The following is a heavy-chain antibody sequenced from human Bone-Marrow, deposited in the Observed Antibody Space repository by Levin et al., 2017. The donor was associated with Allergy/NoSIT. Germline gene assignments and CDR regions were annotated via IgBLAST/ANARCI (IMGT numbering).Heavy chain of an antibody. CDR2: SYTSGNI. CDR3: ARVMQYSYYYAHG. V-gene: IGHV4-61*09. J-gene: IGHJ6*03. CDR1: GVSITSGSYY. D-gene: IGHD2-21*01. Sequence: KPSETLSLTCTVSGVSITSGSYYWSWIRQPAGKGLEWIGHSYTSGNITYNPSLKSRVTISLDTSKNQFSLKLRSVTAADPAVYYCARVMQYSYYYAHGWGKATMVTVSS.